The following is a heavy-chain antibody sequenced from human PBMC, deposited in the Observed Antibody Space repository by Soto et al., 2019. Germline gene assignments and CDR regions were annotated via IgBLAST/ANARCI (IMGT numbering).Heavy chain of an antibody. D-gene: IGHD6-19*01. CDR3: ARAQRDSSGWRF. CDR1: GYTFTSYY. V-gene: IGHV1-8*01. CDR2: MNPNSGNT. Sequence: ASVKVSCKASGYTFTSYYINWVRQATGQGLEWMGWMNPNSGNTGYAQKFQGRVTMTRNTSISTAYMELSSLRSEDTAVYYCARAQRDSSGWRFWGQGTLVTVSS. J-gene: IGHJ4*02.